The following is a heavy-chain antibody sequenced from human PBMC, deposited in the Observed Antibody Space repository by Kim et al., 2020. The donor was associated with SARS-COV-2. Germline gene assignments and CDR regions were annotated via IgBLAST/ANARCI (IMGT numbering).Heavy chain of an antibody. D-gene: IGHD5-18*01. Sequence: GGSLRLSCSASGLTFRSFWMTWVRQVPGKGLEWVANVNEDGSVEHYADSVKGRFTISRDNAESSVYLQMNSLRADDTALYYCARSIGYSYGYWGQGTLVTVSS. CDR2: VNEDGSVE. CDR1: GLTFRSFW. J-gene: IGHJ4*02. V-gene: IGHV3-7*03. CDR3: ARSIGYSYGY.